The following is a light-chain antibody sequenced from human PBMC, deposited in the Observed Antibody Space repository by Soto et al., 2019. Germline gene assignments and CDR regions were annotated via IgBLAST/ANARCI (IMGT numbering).Light chain of an antibody. CDR3: QQYNTYPLT. V-gene: IGKV1-5*03. Sequence: DIQMTQSPSTLFASVGDRVTITCRASQSISTWLAWYQQKPGKAPKLLIYKASNLEGGVPSRFSGSGAGTEFTITISSLQPDDFATYYCQQYNTYPLTFGGGTTVEIK. CDR1: QSISTW. CDR2: KAS. J-gene: IGKJ4*01.